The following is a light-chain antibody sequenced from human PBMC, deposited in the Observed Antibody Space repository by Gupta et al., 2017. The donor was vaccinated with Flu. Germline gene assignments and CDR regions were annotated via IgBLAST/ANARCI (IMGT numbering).Light chain of an antibody. CDR2: AAS. CDR1: QGISSY. CDR3: QQDETYPKT. J-gene: IGKJ1*01. V-gene: IGKV1-8*01. Sequence: AIRMTQSPSSFSASTGDRVTITCRASQGISSYLAWYQQKPGKAPKLLIYAASTLQSAVLSRFSGSGSGRAFTLTIICRQSEDFATYYCQQDETYPKTFGQGTRLEIK.